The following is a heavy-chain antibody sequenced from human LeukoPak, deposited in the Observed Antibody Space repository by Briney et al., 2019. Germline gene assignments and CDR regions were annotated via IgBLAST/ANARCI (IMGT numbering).Heavy chain of an antibody. CDR3: SRGGHYEKTHAHFHMFMDV. D-gene: IGHD4-17*01. Sequence: KPSETLSLTCAVSGCSISNYYWSWIRQPAGKALEWIGRIYAIGITNVPPSLRSRLAMSIDTSRNQVSLRLDSMTAADAAVYYCSRGGHYEKTHAHFHMFMDVWGKGTTVIVSS. J-gene: IGHJ6*03. V-gene: IGHV4-4*07. CDR1: GCSISNYY. CDR2: IYAIGIT.